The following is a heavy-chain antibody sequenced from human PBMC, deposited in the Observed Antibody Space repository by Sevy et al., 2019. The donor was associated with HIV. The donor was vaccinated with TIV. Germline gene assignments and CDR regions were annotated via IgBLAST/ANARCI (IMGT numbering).Heavy chain of an antibody. Sequence: GGSLRLSRAASGFMFSSYEMNWVRQAPGKGLEWILYISSSSSTIYYADSVKGRFTISRDNAKNSLYLQMNSLRTDDTAVYYCARDLPPSATTVAHFDYWGPGTLVTVSS. D-gene: IGHD4-17*01. CDR3: ARDLPPSATTVAHFDY. CDR1: GFMFSSYE. CDR2: ISSSSSTI. V-gene: IGHV3-48*03. J-gene: IGHJ4*02.